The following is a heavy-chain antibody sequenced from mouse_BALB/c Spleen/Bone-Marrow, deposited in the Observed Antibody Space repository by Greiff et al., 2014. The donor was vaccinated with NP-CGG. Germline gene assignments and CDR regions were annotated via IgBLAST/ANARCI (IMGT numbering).Heavy chain of an antibody. D-gene: IGHD2-1*01. Sequence: LVKTGASVKISCKASGYSFTGYYMHWVKQSHGKSLEWIEYISCYNGATSYNQKFKGKATFTVDTSSSTAYMQFNSLTSEDSAVYYCARGGNYVPLACWGQGTLVTVSA. CDR1: GYSFTGYY. J-gene: IGHJ3*01. V-gene: IGHV1S34*01. CDR3: ARGGNYVPLAC. CDR2: ISCYNGAT.